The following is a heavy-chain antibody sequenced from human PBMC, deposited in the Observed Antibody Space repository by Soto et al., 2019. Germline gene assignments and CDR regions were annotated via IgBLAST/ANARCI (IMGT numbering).Heavy chain of an antibody. CDR3: AKVGSRETAMVAGFDY. V-gene: IGHV3-23*01. D-gene: IGHD5-18*01. CDR2: ISSGDSCT. J-gene: IGHJ4*02. Sequence: EVQLLESGGGLVQPGGSLRLSCAASGFTFSDYAMGWVRQAPGKGLQWVSSISSGDSCTYYADSVAGRFTISRDKSRNTLYLQMKTLRVEDTAVYFCAKVGSRETAMVAGFDYWGQGTLVTVSS. CDR1: GFTFSDYA.